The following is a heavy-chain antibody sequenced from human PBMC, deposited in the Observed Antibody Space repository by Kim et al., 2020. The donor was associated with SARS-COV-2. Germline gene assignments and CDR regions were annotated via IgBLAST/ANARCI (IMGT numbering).Heavy chain of an antibody. Sequence: FQGRVTMTRDTSTSTVYMELSSLRAEDTAVYYCARGLTTVTTFDYYDGMDVWGQGTTVTVSS. J-gene: IGHJ6*02. D-gene: IGHD4-4*01. V-gene: IGHV1-46*01. CDR3: ARGLTTVTTFDYYDGMDV.